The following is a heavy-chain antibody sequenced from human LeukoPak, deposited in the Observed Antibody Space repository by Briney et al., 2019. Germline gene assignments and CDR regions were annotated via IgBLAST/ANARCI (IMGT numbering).Heavy chain of an antibody. CDR2: ISSSGGTI. CDR3: AKDGNSRYSEDASDAFDI. V-gene: IGHV3-48*03. CDR1: GFTFSSYE. D-gene: IGHD3-16*02. Sequence: GGSLRLSCAASGFTFSSYEMNWVRQAPGKGLEWVSYISSSGGTIYYADSVKGRFTISRDNAKNSLYLQMNSLRAEDTAVYYCAKDGNSRYSEDASDAFDIWGQGTMVTVSS. J-gene: IGHJ3*02.